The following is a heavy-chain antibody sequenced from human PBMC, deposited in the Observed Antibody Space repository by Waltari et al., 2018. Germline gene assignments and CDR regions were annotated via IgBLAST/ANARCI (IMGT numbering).Heavy chain of an antibody. V-gene: IGHV4-39*01. CDR1: GCSISSRSHF. Sequence: QLQLQESGPGLVEPSETLSLTCTASGCSISSRSHFWAWIRRPPGKGLEWIGSIYYSGSTFYNPSLKSRVTISVDTSKNQFSLKLTSVTAADTAEYYCARIGSVNWFDPWGQGILVTASS. CDR3: ARIGSVNWFDP. CDR2: IYYSGST. J-gene: IGHJ5*02. D-gene: IGHD3-10*01.